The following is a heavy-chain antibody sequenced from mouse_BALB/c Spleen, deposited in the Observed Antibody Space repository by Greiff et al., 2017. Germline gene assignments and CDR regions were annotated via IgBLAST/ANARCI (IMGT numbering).Heavy chain of an antibody. J-gene: IGHJ3*01. CDR2: ISSGGGST. CDR3: ARHDGYYPWFAY. D-gene: IGHD2-3*01. CDR1: GFAFSSYD. V-gene: IGHV5-12-1*01. Sequence: EVQLVESGGGLVKPGGSLKLSCAASGFAFSSYDMSWVRQTPEKRLEWVAYISSGGGSTYYPDTVKGRFTISRDNAKNTLYLQMSSLKSEDTAMYYCARHDGYYPWFAYWGQGTLVTVSA.